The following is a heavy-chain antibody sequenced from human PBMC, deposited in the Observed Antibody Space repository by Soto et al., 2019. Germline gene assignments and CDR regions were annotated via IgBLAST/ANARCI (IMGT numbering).Heavy chain of an antibody. CDR3: ARVGLGYYSMDV. CDR1: GFTFSSYS. D-gene: IGHD3-16*01. Sequence: EVQLVESGGGLVQPGGSLRLSCAASGFTFSSYSMNWVRQAPGKGLEFVSYITSSSGTIFYADSVKGRFTISRDNAQNSLFLQMNSLRDEDTPVYYCARVGLGYYSMDVWGQGTTVTVSS. J-gene: IGHJ6*02. V-gene: IGHV3-48*02. CDR2: ITSSSGTI.